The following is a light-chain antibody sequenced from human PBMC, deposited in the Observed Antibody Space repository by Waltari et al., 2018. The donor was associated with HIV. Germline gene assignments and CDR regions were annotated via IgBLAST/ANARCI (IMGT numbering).Light chain of an antibody. CDR1: SSNIGAPYD. Sequence: QSVLTQPPSVSGAPGQRVTISCTGSSSNIGAPYDVHWFQHLPGTAPKLLIYGNRNRPSGGPDRFSGSKSGTAASLAITGLQAEDAADYYCQSYDSSLRGSVFGTGTKVTVL. V-gene: IGLV1-40*01. CDR2: GNR. J-gene: IGLJ1*01. CDR3: QSYDSSLRGSV.